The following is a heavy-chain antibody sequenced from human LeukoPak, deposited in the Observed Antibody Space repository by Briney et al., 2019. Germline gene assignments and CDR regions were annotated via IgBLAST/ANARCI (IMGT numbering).Heavy chain of an antibody. J-gene: IGHJ6*03. CDR2: ISAYNGNT. V-gene: IGHV1-18*01. CDR3: ARDRKVWFGELKVYYYYYMDV. Sequence: GASVKVSCKASGYTFTSYGISWVRQAPGQGLEWMGWISAYNGNTNYAQKLQGRVTMTTDTSTSTAYMELRSLRSDDTAVYYCARDRKVWFGELKVYYYYYMDVWGKGTTVTVSS. D-gene: IGHD3-10*01. CDR1: GYTFTSYG.